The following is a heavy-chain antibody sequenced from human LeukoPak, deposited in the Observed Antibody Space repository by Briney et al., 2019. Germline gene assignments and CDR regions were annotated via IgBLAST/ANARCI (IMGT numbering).Heavy chain of an antibody. CDR3: ARGLGDSDFDY. D-gene: IGHD2-21*02. CDR1: GGSFSGYY. Sequence: SETLSLTCAVYGGSFSGYYWSWIRQPPGKGLEWIGEINHSGSTNYNPSLKSRVTISVDTSKNQFSLKLSSVTAADTAVYYCARGLGDSDFDYWGQGTLVTVSS. V-gene: IGHV4-34*01. CDR2: INHSGST. J-gene: IGHJ4*02.